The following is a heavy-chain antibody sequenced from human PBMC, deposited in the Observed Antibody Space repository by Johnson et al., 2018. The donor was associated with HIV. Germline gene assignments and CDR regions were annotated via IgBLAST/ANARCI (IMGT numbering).Heavy chain of an antibody. V-gene: IGHV3-30*02. CDR3: AKWGTITGTTGVFDI. Sequence: VESGGGVVQPGRSLRLSCAASGFTFDDYGMSWVRQAPGKGLEWVSFIRYDGSDKHYADSVKGRFTISRDSSKNTLYLQMNSLRAEDTAVYYCAKWGTITGTTGVFDIWGQGTMVTVSS. CDR2: IRYDGSDK. CDR1: GFTFDDYG. D-gene: IGHD1-7*01. J-gene: IGHJ3*02.